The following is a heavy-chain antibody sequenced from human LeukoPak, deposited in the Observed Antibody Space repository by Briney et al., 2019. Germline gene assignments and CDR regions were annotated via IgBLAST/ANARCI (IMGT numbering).Heavy chain of an antibody. V-gene: IGHV4-34*01. CDR3: ARVGTRGVIPFDY. Sequence: PSETLSLTCAVYGGSFSGYYWSWIRQPPGKGLEWIGEINHSGSTNYNPSLKSRVTISVDTSKNQFSLKLSSVTAADTAVYYCARVGTRGVIPFDYWGQGTLVTVSS. D-gene: IGHD3-10*01. J-gene: IGHJ4*02. CDR1: GGSFSGYY. CDR2: INHSGST.